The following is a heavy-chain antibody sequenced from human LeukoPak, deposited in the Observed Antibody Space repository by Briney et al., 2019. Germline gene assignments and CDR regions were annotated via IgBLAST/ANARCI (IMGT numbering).Heavy chain of an antibody. CDR1: GGTFSSYA. Sequence: SVKVSCKASGGTFSSYAISWVRQAPGQGLEWMGRIMPILGIANYAQKFQGRVTITADKSTSTAYMELSSLRSEDTAVYYCARDRNNVLGYFDLWGRGTLVTVSS. CDR2: IMPILGIA. CDR3: ARDRNNVLGYFDL. V-gene: IGHV1-69*04. D-gene: IGHD1/OR15-1a*01. J-gene: IGHJ2*01.